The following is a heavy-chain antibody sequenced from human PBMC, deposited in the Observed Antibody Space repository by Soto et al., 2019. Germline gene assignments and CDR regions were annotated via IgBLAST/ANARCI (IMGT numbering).Heavy chain of an antibody. Sequence: QVQLVESGGGVVQRGRSLRLSCAASGFTFNNYGMHWVRQAPGKGLEWLAVIWNDGSNSSYANSVKGRFTISRDNSKNTLYLQMSSLRAEDTAVYYCARRQIPPPTRGAANARGGMDVWGQGTTVTVSS. CDR1: GFTFNNYG. CDR2: IWNDGSNS. J-gene: IGHJ6*02. V-gene: IGHV3-33*01. CDR3: ARRQIPPPTRGAANARGGMDV. D-gene: IGHD6-13*01.